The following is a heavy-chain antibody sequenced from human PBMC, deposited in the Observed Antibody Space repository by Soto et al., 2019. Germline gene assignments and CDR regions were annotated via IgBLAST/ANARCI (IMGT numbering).Heavy chain of an antibody. CDR1: GYTFTSYA. V-gene: IGHV1-3*01. CDR3: ARDYYYDSPVAFDY. CDR2: INAGNGNT. Sequence: ASVKVSCKASGYTFTSYAMHWVRQAPGQRLEWMGWINAGNGNTKYSQKFQGRVAITRDTSASTVYMELSSLRSEDTAVYYCARDYYYDSPVAFDYWGQGTLVTVSS. J-gene: IGHJ4*02. D-gene: IGHD3-22*01.